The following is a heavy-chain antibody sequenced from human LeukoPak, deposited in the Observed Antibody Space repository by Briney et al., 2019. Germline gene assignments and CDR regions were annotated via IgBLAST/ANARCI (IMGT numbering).Heavy chain of an antibody. CDR2: VYYGRSP. CDR3: ARSSGTGTFSY. CDR1: GFPFSSYW. Sequence: GSLRLSCVASGFPFSSYWMTWVRQAPGKGLEWIGSVYYGRSPYFNPSLESRATISVDTSKNHFSLKMSSVTAADTAVYYCARSSGTGTFSYWGQGTLVTVSS. V-gene: IGHV4-39*02. J-gene: IGHJ4*02. D-gene: IGHD6-25*01.